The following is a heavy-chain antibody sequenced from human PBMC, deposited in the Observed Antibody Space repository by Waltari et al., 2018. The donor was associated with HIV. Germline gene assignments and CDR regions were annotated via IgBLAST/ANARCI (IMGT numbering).Heavy chain of an antibody. CDR1: GGSISSSSYY. CDR2: IYYSGST. D-gene: IGHD6-19*01. CDR3: ARRLWSSGWGYYFDY. J-gene: IGHJ4*02. V-gene: IGHV4-39*01. Sequence: QLQLQESGPGLVKPSETLSLTCTVSGGSISSSSYYWGWIRQPPGKGLEWIGSIYYSGSTDYNPSLKRRVTISVDTSKNQFSLKLSSVTAADTAVYYCARRLWSSGWGYYFDYWGQGTLVTVSS.